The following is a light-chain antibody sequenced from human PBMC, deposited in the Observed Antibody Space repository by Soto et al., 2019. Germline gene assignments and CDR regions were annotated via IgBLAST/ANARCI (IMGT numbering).Light chain of an antibody. Sequence: DRVPIPCLASQSITTFLAWYQQKPGKAPQILIYDASKLEPGVPSRLSGGGSGTEFTLTISSLQPDDFATYYCQQDSTYTLTFGRGTKVEIK. CDR2: DAS. CDR1: QSITTF. V-gene: IGKV1-5*01. J-gene: IGKJ4*01. CDR3: QQDSTYTLT.